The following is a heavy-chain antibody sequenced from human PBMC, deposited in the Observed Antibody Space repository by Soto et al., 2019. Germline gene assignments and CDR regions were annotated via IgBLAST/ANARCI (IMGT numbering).Heavy chain of an antibody. V-gene: IGHV4-59*01. CDR2: IYYSGST. CDR3: ARGYVAGTDNWFDP. J-gene: IGHJ5*02. CDR1: GGSISSYY. Sequence: SETLSLTCTVSGGSISSYYWSWIRQPPGKGLEWIGYIYYSGSTNYNPSLKSRVTISVDTSKNQFSLKLSSVTAADTAVYCCARGYVAGTDNWFDPWGQGTLVTVSS. D-gene: IGHD6-19*01.